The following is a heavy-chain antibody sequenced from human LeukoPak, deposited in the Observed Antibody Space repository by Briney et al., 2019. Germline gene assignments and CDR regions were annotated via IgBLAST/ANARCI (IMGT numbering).Heavy chain of an antibody. Sequence: GASVKVSCKASGYTFTNYYIHWVRQAPGQGLECMGIINPSGGSTSYAQKFQGRVTMTRDMSTSTVYMELSSLRSEDTAMYYCAKVSLNMVNDAFDIWGQGTMVSVSS. CDR2: INPSGGST. V-gene: IGHV1-46*01. D-gene: IGHD4/OR15-4a*01. CDR3: AKVSLNMVNDAFDI. CDR1: GYTFTNYY. J-gene: IGHJ3*02.